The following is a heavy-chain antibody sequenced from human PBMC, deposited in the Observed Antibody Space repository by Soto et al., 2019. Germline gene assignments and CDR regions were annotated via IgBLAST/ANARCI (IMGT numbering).Heavy chain of an antibody. D-gene: IGHD6-13*01. CDR2: ISYDGSNK. Sequence: GGSLRLSCAASGFTFSSYGMHWVRQAPGKGLECVAVISYDGSNKYYADSVKGRFTISRDNSKNTLYLQMNSLRAEDTAVYYCAKDKEEYSSSWYGRGSPFDYWGQGTLVTVSS. V-gene: IGHV3-30*18. CDR3: AKDKEEYSSSWYGRGSPFDY. CDR1: GFTFSSYG. J-gene: IGHJ4*02.